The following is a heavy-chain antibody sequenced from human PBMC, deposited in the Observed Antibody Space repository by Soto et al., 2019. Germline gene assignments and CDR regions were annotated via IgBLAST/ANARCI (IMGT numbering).Heavy chain of an antibody. J-gene: IGHJ6*02. V-gene: IGHV1-69*01. CDR3: ARGDGYSSSCFGSDGMDI. CDR2: IIPIFGTA. Sequence: QVQLVQSGAEVKKPGSSVKVSCTASVGTFSSYAISWVRQAPGQVLEWMGGIIPIFGTANYAQKFQGRVTITADEFTSTAYMGLSCLRSEDTAVYYCARGDGYSSSCFGSDGMDIWGQGTTVTVSS. CDR1: VGTFSSYA. D-gene: IGHD6-13*01.